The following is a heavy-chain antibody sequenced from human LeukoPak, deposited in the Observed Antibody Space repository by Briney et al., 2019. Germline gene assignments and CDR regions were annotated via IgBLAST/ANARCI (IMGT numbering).Heavy chain of an antibody. V-gene: IGHV3-74*01. J-gene: IGHJ4*02. CDR1: GVTFSSYW. CDR2: INRDGSTT. CDR3: AREAVDTSYDY. D-gene: IGHD1-26*01. Sequence: GGSLRLSCVASGVTFSSYWMHWVRQAPGKGLVWVSRINRDGSTTSYADSVKGRFTISRDNAKNTLYLQVNSLRAEDTAVYYCAREAVDTSYDYWGQGTLVTVSS.